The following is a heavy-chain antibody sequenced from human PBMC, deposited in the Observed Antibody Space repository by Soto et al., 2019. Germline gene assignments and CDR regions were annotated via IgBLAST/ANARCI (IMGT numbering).Heavy chain of an antibody. CDR2: IGPESGAT. Sequence: ASVKVSCKASGYTFTGHYIHWVRQAPEQGPEWMGEIGPESGATRYAQRFQGRVTMTRDMSITTVYMELNNLSPDDTAVYYCARGRSGQLVVFYWGQGTPVTVSS. V-gene: IGHV1-2*02. CDR3: ARGRSGQLVVFY. CDR1: GYTFTGHY. D-gene: IGHD6-19*01. J-gene: IGHJ4*02.